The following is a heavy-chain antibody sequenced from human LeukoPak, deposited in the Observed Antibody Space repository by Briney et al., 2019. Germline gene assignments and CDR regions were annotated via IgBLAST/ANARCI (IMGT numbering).Heavy chain of an antibody. V-gene: IGHV1-18*01. J-gene: IGHJ1*01. CDR1: GYTFTSYG. CDR2: ISAYNGNT. Sequence: ASVKVSCKASGYTFTSYGISWMRQAPGQGLEWMGWISAYNGNTNYAQKLQGRVTMTTDTSTSTAYMELRSLRSDDTAVYYCARDNYDSSGPEYFQHWGQGTLVTVSS. CDR3: ARDNYDSSGPEYFQH. D-gene: IGHD3-22*01.